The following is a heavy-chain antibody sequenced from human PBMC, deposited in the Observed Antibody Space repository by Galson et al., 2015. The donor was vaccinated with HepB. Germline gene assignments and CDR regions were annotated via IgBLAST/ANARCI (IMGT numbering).Heavy chain of an antibody. V-gene: IGHV1-46*01. CDR1: GYTFTSHH. Sequence: SVKVSCKASGYTFTSHHMHWVRQAPGQGLEWMGIINPSGGSTSYAQKFQGRVTMTRDTSTSTVYMELSSLKSEDTAVYYCARGGYCSITSCYNSNWFAPWGQGTLVTVSS. CDR2: INPSGGST. D-gene: IGHD2-2*01. CDR3: ARGGYCSITSCYNSNWFAP. J-gene: IGHJ5*02.